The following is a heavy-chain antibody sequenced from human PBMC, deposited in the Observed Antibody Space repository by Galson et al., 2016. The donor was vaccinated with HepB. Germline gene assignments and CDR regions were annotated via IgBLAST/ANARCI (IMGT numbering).Heavy chain of an antibody. CDR2: INHSGSA. CDR3: ARGRYFYGSETYYYGGYYYLDV. D-gene: IGHD3-10*01. CDR1: GESFSGYY. Sequence: SETLSLTCAVEGESFSGYYWTWIRQFPEKGLEWIGEINHSGSAKYNPSLKSRVTISLLPSTDQFSLELSSVTAADAAMYFCARGRYFYGSETYYYGGYYYLDVWGKGTMVTVSS. V-gene: IGHV4-34*01. J-gene: IGHJ6*03.